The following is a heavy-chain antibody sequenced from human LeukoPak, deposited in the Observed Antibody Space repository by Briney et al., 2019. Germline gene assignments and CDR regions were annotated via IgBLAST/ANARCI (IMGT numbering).Heavy chain of an antibody. CDR2: INHSGST. CDR3: ARHEDGGHHYGSGSYYFDY. J-gene: IGHJ4*02. Sequence: SETLSLTCAVYGGSFSGYYWSWIRQPPGKGLEWIGEINHSGSTNYNPSLKSRVTISVDTSKNQFSLKLSSVTAADTAVYYCARHEDGGHHYGSGSYYFDYWGQGTLVTVSS. CDR1: GGSFSGYY. D-gene: IGHD3-10*01. V-gene: IGHV4-34*01.